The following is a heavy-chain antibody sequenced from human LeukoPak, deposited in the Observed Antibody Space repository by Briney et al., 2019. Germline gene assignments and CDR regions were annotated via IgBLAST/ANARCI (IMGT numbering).Heavy chain of an antibody. CDR1: GGSISSYY. V-gene: IGHV4-59*08. J-gene: IGHJ5*02. CDR3: ARQGLAYCGGDCYSAWFDP. D-gene: IGHD2-21*02. CDR2: IYYSGST. Sequence: SETLSHTCTVSGGSISSYYWSWIRQPPGKGLEWIGYIYYSGSTNYNPSLKSRVTISVDTCKNQFSLKLSSVTAADTAVYYCARQGLAYCGGDCYSAWFDPWGQGTLVTVSS.